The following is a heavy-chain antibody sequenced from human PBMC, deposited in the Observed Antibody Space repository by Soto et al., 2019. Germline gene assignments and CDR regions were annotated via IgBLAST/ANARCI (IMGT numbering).Heavy chain of an antibody. Sequence: GLFLKISCKGSGYRFATFWIAWVSQMPGKGLEWVGIIYPGDSDTRYSPSFEGHVTISVDKSISTAFLQWNSLKASDNAIYYCARHSTSAPKDYWGQGTLVTVSS. CDR1: GYRFATFW. D-gene: IGHD3-10*01. CDR2: IYPGDSDT. J-gene: IGHJ4*01. CDR3: ARHSTSAPKDY. V-gene: IGHV5-51*01.